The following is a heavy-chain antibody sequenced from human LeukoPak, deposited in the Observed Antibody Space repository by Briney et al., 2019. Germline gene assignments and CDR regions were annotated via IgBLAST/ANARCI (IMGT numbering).Heavy chain of an antibody. Sequence: GGSLRLSCAASGFTFSTYNMNWVRQAPGKGLEWVSSISSSSSYIYYADSVKGRFTISRDNAKNSLYLQMNSLRAEDTAVYYCARAATVTQNNYCYYMDVWGKGTTVTVSS. CDR1: GFTFSTYN. CDR3: ARAATVTQNNYCYYMDV. CDR2: ISSSSSYI. V-gene: IGHV3-21*01. D-gene: IGHD4-17*01. J-gene: IGHJ6*03.